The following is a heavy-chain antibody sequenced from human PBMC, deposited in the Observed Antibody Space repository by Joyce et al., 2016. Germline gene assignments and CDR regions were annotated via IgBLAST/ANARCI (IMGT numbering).Heavy chain of an antibody. CDR2: RGPDGSQR. J-gene: IGHJ6*02. CDR3: ARAAF. CDR1: GFTFNNAW. Sequence: EVHLVESGGGLVQPGGSLGLSCAASGFTFNNAWMSWVRQAPGKGLEWVASRGPDGSQRYYVDTVEGRFTISRDNAKNSLYLQMNSLRAEDTAVYYCARAAFWGQGTTVTVSS. V-gene: IGHV3-7*03.